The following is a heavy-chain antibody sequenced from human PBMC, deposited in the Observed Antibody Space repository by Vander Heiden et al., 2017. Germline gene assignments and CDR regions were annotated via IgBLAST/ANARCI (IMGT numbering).Heavy chain of an antibody. V-gene: IGHV5-51*01. Sequence: EVQLVQSGAEVTKPGASLKIPCKGSGYSFTSYWIGWVRQRPGKGLEWMGIIYPGDSDTRYSPSFQGQVTISADKSISTAYLQWSSLKASDTAMYYCARQVSIVGATWLPGGMDVWGQGTTVTVSS. J-gene: IGHJ6*02. CDR2: IYPGDSDT. CDR3: ARQVSIVGATWLPGGMDV. CDR1: GYSFTSYW. D-gene: IGHD1-26*01.